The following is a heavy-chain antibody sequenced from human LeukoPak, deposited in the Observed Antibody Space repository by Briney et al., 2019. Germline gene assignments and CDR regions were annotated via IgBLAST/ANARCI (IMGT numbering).Heavy chain of an antibody. J-gene: IGHJ3*02. V-gene: IGHV4-59*01. D-gene: IGHD2/OR15-2a*01. CDR1: GGSISSYY. Sequence: PSETLSLTCTVSGGSISSYYWSWIRQSPGKGLEWIGYIYYSGSTNYNPSLKSRVTISVDTSKNQFSLKLRSVTAADTAVYYCARVSTGRDAFDIWGQGTMVTVSS. CDR3: ARVSTGRDAFDI. CDR2: IYYSGST.